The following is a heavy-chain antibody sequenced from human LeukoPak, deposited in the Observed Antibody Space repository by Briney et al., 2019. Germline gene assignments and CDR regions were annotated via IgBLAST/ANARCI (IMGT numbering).Heavy chain of an antibody. Sequence: GGSLRLSCAASGFTFSSYAMSWVRQAPGKGLEWVSAISGSGGSTYYADSVKGRFTISRDNSKSTLYLQMNSLRAEDTAVYYCAKDPRSLGELSLRDYRGQGTLVTVSS. CDR1: GFTFSSYA. CDR2: ISGSGGST. V-gene: IGHV3-23*01. J-gene: IGHJ4*02. CDR3: AKDPRSLGELSLRDY. D-gene: IGHD3-16*02.